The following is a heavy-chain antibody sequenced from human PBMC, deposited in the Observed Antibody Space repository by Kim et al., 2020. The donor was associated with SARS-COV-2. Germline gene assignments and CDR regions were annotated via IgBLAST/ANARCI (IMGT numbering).Heavy chain of an antibody. CDR2: SIPIFGTA. CDR1: GGTFRSYA. J-gene: IGHJ6*02. CDR3: ARDIIRDLGTNIKYGMDV. Sequence: SVKVSCKASGGTFRSYAIRWVRQAPGQGLEWMGGSIPIFGTANYAQKFQGRVTITADESTSTAYMELSSLRSEDTAVYYCARDIIRDLGTNIKYGMDVWGQGTTVTVSS. V-gene: IGHV1-69*13. D-gene: IGHD1-1*01.